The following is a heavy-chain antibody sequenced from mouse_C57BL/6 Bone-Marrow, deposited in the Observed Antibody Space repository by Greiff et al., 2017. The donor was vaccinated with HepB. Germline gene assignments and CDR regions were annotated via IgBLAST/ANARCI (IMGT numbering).Heavy chain of an antibody. Sequence: EVKLVESGGGLVKPGGSLKLSCAASGFTFGSYAMSWVRQTPEKRLEWVATISDGGSYTYYPDNVKGRFTISRDNAKNNLYLQMSHLKSEDTAMYYCAREGSNRGDYWGQGTSVTVSS. CDR2: ISDGGSYT. CDR1: GFTFGSYA. D-gene: IGHD2-14*01. V-gene: IGHV5-4*01. CDR3: AREGSNRGDY. J-gene: IGHJ4*01.